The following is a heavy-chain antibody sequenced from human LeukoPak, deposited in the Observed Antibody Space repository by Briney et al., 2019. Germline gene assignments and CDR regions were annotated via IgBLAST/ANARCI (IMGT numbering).Heavy chain of an antibody. V-gene: IGHV3-23*01. J-gene: IGHJ4*02. CDR2: ISGSGGST. D-gene: IGHD3-22*01. Sequence: PGGSLRLSCAASGFTFSSYAMSWVRQAPGKGLEWVSAISGSGGSTYYADSVKGRFTISRDNSKNTLYLQMNSLRAEDTAVYYCAKGVPSDSSGYYFTDYFDYWGQGTLVTVSS. CDR3: AKGVPSDSSGYYFTDYFDY. CDR1: GFTFSSYA.